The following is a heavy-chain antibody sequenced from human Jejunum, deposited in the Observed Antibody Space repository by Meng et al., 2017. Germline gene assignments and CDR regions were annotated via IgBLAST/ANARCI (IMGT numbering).Heavy chain of an antibody. CDR3: ARMIGSGPFDY. Sequence: SDTLSLTCTVSGDSVSTNYFCSWLRQSPGKGLELIGYIHYSRSLDYNPSLKSRVTISIDTSKNQFSLNLNSVTTTDTAVYYCARMIGSGPFDYWGQGTLVTVSS. J-gene: IGHJ4*02. CDR1: GDSVSTNYF. CDR2: IHYSRSL. D-gene: IGHD6-19*01. V-gene: IGHV4-61*01.